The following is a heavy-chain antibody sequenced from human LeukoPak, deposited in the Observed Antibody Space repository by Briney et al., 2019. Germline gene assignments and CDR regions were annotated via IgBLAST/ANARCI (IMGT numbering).Heavy chain of an antibody. CDR1: GFTFTSSA. Sequence: LVKVSCKASGFTFTSSAVQWVRQARGQRLEWIGWNVVGSGNTNYAQKFQERVTITRDMSTSTAYMELSSLRSEDTAVYYCAAVSGIRGYSYTFDYWGQGTLVTVSS. CDR2: NVVGSGNT. J-gene: IGHJ4*02. D-gene: IGHD5-18*01. V-gene: IGHV1-58*01. CDR3: AAVSGIRGYSYTFDY.